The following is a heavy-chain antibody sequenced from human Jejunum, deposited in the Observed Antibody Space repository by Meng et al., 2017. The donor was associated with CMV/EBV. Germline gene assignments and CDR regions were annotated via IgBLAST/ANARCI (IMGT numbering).Heavy chain of an antibody. CDR3: ARDAPPNNYGWFDP. V-gene: IGHV4-4*07. CDR1: GGSISSYY. CDR2: IYPNGNT. J-gene: IGHJ5*02. Sequence: HLQESGPGLVKPSETLSLTCTVSGGSISSYYWSWIRHPAGKGLEWIGRIYPNGNTNYNPSLKSRVTMSIDTSKNQFSLKLTSVTAADTAVYYCARDAPPNNYGWFDPWGQGTLVTSPQ. D-gene: IGHD5-18*01.